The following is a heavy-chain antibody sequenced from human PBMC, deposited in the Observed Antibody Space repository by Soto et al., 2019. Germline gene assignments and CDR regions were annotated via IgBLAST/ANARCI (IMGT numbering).Heavy chain of an antibody. V-gene: IGHV3-66*01. J-gene: IGHJ5*02. Sequence: EVQLVESGGGLVQPGGSLRLSCAASGFTVSSNTMNWVRQAPGKGLEWVSVIYSGGSTYYADSVKGRFTISRDNSKNTLYLQMNSLRAEDTAVYYCAREFRRNWFDPWGQGTLVTLSS. CDR3: AREFRRNWFDP. CDR1: GFTVSSNT. CDR2: IYSGGST.